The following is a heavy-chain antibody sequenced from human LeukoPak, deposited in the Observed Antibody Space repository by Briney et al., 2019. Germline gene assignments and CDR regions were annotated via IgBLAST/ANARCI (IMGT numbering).Heavy chain of an antibody. V-gene: IGHV4-31*03. CDR1: GYSISSGVYY. CDR3: ARDGRPPETYYYGSGSYLRYYYGMDV. CDR2: IYYSGNT. J-gene: IGHJ6*02. D-gene: IGHD3-10*01. Sequence: PSQTLSLTCTVSGYSISSGVYYWTWIRQDPGKGLEWIGYIYYSGNTFYNPALKSRATISVDTSKNQFSLKLSSVTAADTAVYYCARDGRPPETYYYGSGSYLRYYYGMDVWGQGTTVTVSS.